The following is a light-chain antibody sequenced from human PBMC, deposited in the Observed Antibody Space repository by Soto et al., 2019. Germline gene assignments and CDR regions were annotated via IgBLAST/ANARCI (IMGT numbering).Light chain of an antibody. V-gene: IGKV3-20*01. Sequence: EIVLTQSPGTLSLSPGERAILSCRASQTINNRYLAWYQQTPGRAPRLLIHAASSRAAGIPDRFSGSGSGTDFTLTINRLEPEDFAVYYCHHYDNSPPCPFGPGTTVDI. CDR3: HHYDNSPPCP. CDR1: QTINNRY. J-gene: IGKJ3*01. CDR2: AAS.